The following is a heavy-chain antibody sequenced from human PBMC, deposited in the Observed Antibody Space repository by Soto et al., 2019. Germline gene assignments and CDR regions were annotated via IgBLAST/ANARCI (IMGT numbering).Heavy chain of an antibody. Sequence: PSETLSLTCTVSGGSISSSTYYWGWMRQPPGKGMEWIASFFIGGNTYYNPSLKSRVTISVDTSKNQFSLKLSSVTAADTAVYYCARQSTEYYYDSSGYYSRVPDAFDIWGQGTMVTVSS. CDR2: FFIGGNT. CDR3: ARQSTEYYYDSSGYYSRVPDAFDI. D-gene: IGHD3-22*01. J-gene: IGHJ3*02. V-gene: IGHV4-39*07. CDR1: GGSISSSTYY.